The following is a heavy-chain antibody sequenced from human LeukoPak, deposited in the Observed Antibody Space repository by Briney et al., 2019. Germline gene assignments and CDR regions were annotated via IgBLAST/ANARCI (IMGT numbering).Heavy chain of an antibody. D-gene: IGHD3-10*01. V-gene: IGHV4-59*01. Sequence: PSETLSLTCTVSGGSISGYYWTWMRQPSGKGLEWIGYISDKGSPTYNPSLKSRVTISVDTSKTQFSLRLTSVTAADTAAYYCARDHWLYSSKTWYYYGLDVWGQGTTVTVSS. CDR2: ISDKGSP. CDR3: ARDHWLYSSKTWYYYGLDV. J-gene: IGHJ6*02. CDR1: GGSISGYY.